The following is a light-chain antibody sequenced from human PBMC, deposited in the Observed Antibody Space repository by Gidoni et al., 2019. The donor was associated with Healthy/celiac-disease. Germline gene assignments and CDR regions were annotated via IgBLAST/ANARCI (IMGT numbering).Light chain of an antibody. CDR3: QSYDSSNQGV. CDR2: EDN. V-gene: IGLV6-57*04. Sequence: NFMLPQPHSVSESPGTTVTISCTRSSGSIASNYVQWYQQRPVSAPTTVIYEDNQRPSGVPDRFSGSIDSSSNSASLTISGLKTEDEADYYCQSYDSSNQGVFGTGTKVTVL. J-gene: IGLJ1*01. CDR1: SGSIASNY.